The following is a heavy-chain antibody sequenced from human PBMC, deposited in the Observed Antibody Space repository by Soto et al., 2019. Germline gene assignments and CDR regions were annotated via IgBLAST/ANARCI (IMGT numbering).Heavy chain of an antibody. Sequence: QLQLQESGSGLVKPSQTLSLTCAVSGGSISSGGYSWSWIRQPPGKGREWIGYIYHSGSTYYNPSLKSRVTISVDRSKNQFSLKLSSVTAADTAVYYCARTYYYDSSGYLDAFDIWGQGTMVTVSS. CDR1: GGSISSGGYS. V-gene: IGHV4-30-2*01. CDR2: IYHSGST. CDR3: ARTYYYDSSGYLDAFDI. D-gene: IGHD3-22*01. J-gene: IGHJ3*02.